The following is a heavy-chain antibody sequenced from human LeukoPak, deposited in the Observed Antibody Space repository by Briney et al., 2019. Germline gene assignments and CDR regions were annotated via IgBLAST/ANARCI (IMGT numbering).Heavy chain of an antibody. Sequence: QPGGSLRLSCAASGFTFRSYWMHWVRQAPGKGLVWVSRINIDGSSGSYADSVEGRFTISRDNAKNTLYLQMNSLRAEDTAVYYCAAKFRDGFDYWGQGTLVTVSS. V-gene: IGHV3-74*01. J-gene: IGHJ4*02. CDR3: AAKFRDGFDY. CDR2: INIDGSSG. CDR1: GFTFRSYW. D-gene: IGHD4/OR15-4a*01.